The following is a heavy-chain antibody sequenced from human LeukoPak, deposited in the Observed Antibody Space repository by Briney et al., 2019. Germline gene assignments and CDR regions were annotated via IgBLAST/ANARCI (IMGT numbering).Heavy chain of an antibody. Sequence: GGSLRLSCAASGFXFSSYAMNWVRQAPGKGREWVSAISGSGGATYYADSVKGRFTMSRDNSKNTLYLQMNSLRAEDTAVYYCAKGAYYHGSGRYFDYWGQGTLVTVSS. CDR1: GFXFSSYA. V-gene: IGHV3-23*01. CDR2: ISGSGGAT. D-gene: IGHD3-10*01. J-gene: IGHJ4*02. CDR3: AKGAYYHGSGRYFDY.